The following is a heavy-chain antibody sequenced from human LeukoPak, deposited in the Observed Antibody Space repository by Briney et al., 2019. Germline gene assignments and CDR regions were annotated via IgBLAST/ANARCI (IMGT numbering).Heavy chain of an antibody. CDR1: GGSISSYY. Sequence: YPSETLSLTCTVSGGSISSYYWSWIRQPPGKGLEWIGYIYYSGSTNYNPSLKSRVTISVDTSKNQFSLKLSSVTAADTAVYYCARGLREFGYYYYYMDVWGKGTTVTVSS. CDR2: IYYSGST. V-gene: IGHV4-59*12. J-gene: IGHJ6*03. CDR3: ARGLREFGYYYYYMDV. D-gene: IGHD3-10*01.